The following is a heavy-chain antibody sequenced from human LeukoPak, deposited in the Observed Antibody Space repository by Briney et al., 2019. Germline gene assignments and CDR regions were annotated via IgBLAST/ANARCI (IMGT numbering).Heavy chain of an antibody. CDR1: GYTFTSYG. CDR2: ISAYNGNT. CDR3: ARGRAPLYYYDSSGYKQSFDY. D-gene: IGHD3-22*01. Sequence: ASVKVSCKASGYTFTSYGISWVRQAPGQGLEWMGWISAYNGNTNYAQKLQGRVTMTTDTSTSTAYMELSSLRSEDTAVYYCARGRAPLYYYDSSGYKQSFDYWGQGTLVTVSS. J-gene: IGHJ4*02. V-gene: IGHV1-18*01.